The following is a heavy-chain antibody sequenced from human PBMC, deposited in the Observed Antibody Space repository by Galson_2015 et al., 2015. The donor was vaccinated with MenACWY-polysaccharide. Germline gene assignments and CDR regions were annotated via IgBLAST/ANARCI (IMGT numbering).Heavy chain of an antibody. Sequence: FTSYDINWVRQAPGQGLEWMGWMNPNSGNTGYPQKFHGRVTLTRDTSINTAYLELSSLRSEDTAMYYCARTFGDFDYWGQGTLVTVSS. CDR3: ARTFGDFDY. J-gene: IGHJ4*02. D-gene: IGHD3-10*01. V-gene: IGHV1-8*02. CDR2: MNPNSGNT. CDR1: FTSYD.